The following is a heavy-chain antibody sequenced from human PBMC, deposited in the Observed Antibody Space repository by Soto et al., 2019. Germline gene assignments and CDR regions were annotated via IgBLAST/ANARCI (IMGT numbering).Heavy chain of an antibody. CDR2: ISWNSGSI. J-gene: IGHJ2*01. CDR1: GFTFDDYA. CDR3: AKDATEIVVVTKGYFDL. V-gene: IGHV3-9*01. Sequence: EVQLVESGGGLVQPGRSLRLSCAASGFTFDDYAMHWVRQAPGKGPEWVSGISWNSGSIGYADSVKGRFTISRDNAKNSLYLQMNSLRAEDTALYYCAKDATEIVVVTKGYFDLWGRGTLVTVSS. D-gene: IGHD3-22*01.